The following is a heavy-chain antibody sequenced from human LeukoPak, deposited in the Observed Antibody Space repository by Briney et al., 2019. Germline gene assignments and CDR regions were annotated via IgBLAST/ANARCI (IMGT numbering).Heavy chain of an antibody. CDR3: ARVLRQWLVSPHYYYYYMDV. D-gene: IGHD6-19*01. CDR2: INPNSGGT. J-gene: IGHJ6*03. V-gene: IGHV1-2*02. CDR1: GYTFTGYY. Sequence: ASVKVSCKASGYTFTGYYMHWVRQAPGQGLEWMGWINPNSGGTNYAQKFQGRVTMTRDTSISTAYMELSRLRSDDTAVYYCARVLRQWLVSPHYYYYYMDVWGKGTTVTVSS.